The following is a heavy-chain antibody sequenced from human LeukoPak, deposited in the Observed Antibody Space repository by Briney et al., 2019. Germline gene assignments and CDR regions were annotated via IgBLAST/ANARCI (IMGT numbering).Heavy chain of an antibody. V-gene: IGHV3-21*01. CDR1: GFTFSSYS. J-gene: IGHJ4*02. D-gene: IGHD4-17*01. CDR3: ARDPGQRDYGDYTYYFDY. Sequence: GGSLRLSCAASGFTFSSYSMNWVRQAPGKGLEWVSSISSSSSYIYYADSVKGRFTISRDNAKNSLYLQMNSLRAEDTAVYYCARDPGQRDYGDYTYYFDYWGQGTLVTVSS. CDR2: ISSSSSYI.